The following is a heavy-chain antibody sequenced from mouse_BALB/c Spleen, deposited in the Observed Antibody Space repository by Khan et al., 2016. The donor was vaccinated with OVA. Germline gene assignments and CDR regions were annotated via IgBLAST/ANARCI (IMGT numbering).Heavy chain of an antibody. Sequence: QIQLVQSGPELKKPGETVKISCKASGYTFTNYGMNWVKQAPGKGLKWMGWINTYTGEPTYTGDFKGRFAFSLETSASTAYLQINSLNNEDMATDCGARGASYWYFDVWGAGTTVTVSS. CDR3: ARGASYWYFDV. J-gene: IGHJ1*01. CDR2: INTYTGEP. CDR1: GYTFTNYG. V-gene: IGHV9-1*02.